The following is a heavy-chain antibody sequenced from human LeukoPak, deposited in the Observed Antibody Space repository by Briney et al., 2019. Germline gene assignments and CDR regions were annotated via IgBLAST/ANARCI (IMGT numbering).Heavy chain of an antibody. CDR2: ISSSSSYI. D-gene: IGHD3-3*01. V-gene: IGHV3-21*01. CDR1: GGSFSGYY. J-gene: IGHJ4*02. Sequence: PSETLSLTCAVYGGSFSGYYWSWIRQPPGKGLEWVSSISSSSSYIYYADSVKGRFTISRDNAKNSLYLQMNSLRAEDTAVYYCARDSSGVFAGKRITIFGVVKDFDYWGQGTLVTVSS. CDR3: ARDSSGVFAGKRITIFGVVKDFDY.